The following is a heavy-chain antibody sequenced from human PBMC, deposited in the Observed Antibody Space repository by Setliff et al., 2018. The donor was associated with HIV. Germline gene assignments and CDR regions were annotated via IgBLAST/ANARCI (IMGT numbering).Heavy chain of an antibody. J-gene: IGHJ5*02. D-gene: IGHD3-22*01. CDR2: IIPILGIA. Sequence: ASVKVSCKASGGTFSSYAISWVRQAPGQGLEWMGGIIPILGIANYAQKFQGRVTITADESTSTAYMELSSLRSEDTAVYYCASRVYYYDSSGYLREEGFDPWGQGTQVTVSS. V-gene: IGHV1-69*10. CDR1: GGTFSSYA. CDR3: ASRVYYYDSSGYLREEGFDP.